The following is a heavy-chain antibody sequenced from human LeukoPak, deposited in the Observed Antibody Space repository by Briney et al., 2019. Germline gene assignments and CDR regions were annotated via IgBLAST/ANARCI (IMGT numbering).Heavy chain of an antibody. D-gene: IGHD5-12*01. Sequence: PGRSLRLSCAASGFTFSSYGMHWVRQAPGKGLEWVAVISYDGSNKYYADSVKGRFTISRDNSKNTLYLQMNSLRAEDTAVCYCAKLGWLPLSSLFDYFDYWGQGTLVTVSS. V-gene: IGHV3-30*18. CDR3: AKLGWLPLSSLFDYFDY. CDR2: ISYDGSNK. J-gene: IGHJ4*02. CDR1: GFTFSSYG.